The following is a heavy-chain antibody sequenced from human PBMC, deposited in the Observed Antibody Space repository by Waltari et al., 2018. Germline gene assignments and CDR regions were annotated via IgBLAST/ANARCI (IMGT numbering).Heavy chain of an antibody. CDR1: GGSISSSSYY. Sequence: QLQLQESGPGLVKPSETLSLTCTVSGGSISSSSYYWGWIRQPPGKGLEWIGSIYYSGSTYYNPSLKSRVTISVDTSKNQFSLKLSSVTAADTAVYYCATVRARGYFDYWGQGTLVTVSS. J-gene: IGHJ4*02. V-gene: IGHV4-39*01. CDR3: ATVRARGYFDY. CDR2: IYYSGST. D-gene: IGHD4-4*01.